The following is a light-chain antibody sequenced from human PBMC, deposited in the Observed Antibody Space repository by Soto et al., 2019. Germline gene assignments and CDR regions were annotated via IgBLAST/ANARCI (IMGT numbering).Light chain of an antibody. Sequence: QSALTQPPSASGSTGQSVTISCTGTSSDVGGYNYVSWYQHHPGKAPKLMIYEVSKRPSGVPDRFSGSKSGNTASLTVSGLQSEDEADYYCSSYAGSNNLVFGGGTKLTVL. CDR2: EVS. CDR1: SSDVGGYNY. V-gene: IGLV2-8*01. J-gene: IGLJ2*01. CDR3: SSYAGSNNLV.